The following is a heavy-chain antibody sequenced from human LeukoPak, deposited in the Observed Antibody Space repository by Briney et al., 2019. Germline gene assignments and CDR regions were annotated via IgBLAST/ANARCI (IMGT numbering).Heavy chain of an antibody. Sequence: PSETLSLTCAVSGGSISSGGYSWSWIRQPPGKGLEWIGYIYHSGSTYYNPSLESRVTISVDRSKNQFSLKLSSVTAADTAVYYCARDGYNIPFDYWGQGTLVTVSS. CDR3: ARDGYNIPFDY. CDR1: GGSISSGGYS. V-gene: IGHV4-30-2*01. D-gene: IGHD5-24*01. J-gene: IGHJ4*02. CDR2: IYHSGST.